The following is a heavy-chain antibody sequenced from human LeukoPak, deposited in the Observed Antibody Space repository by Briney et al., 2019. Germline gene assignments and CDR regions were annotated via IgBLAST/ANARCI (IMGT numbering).Heavy chain of an antibody. CDR3: ARTTTRGYDFWSGYRALGGFDY. CDR2: INHSGST. CDR1: GGSFSGYY. D-gene: IGHD3-3*01. Sequence: PSETLSLTCAVYGGSFSGYYWSWIRQPPGKGLEWIGEINHSGSTNYNPSLKSRVTISVDTSKNQCSLKLSSVTAADTAVYYCARTTTRGYDFWSGYRALGGFDYWGQGTLVTVSS. V-gene: IGHV4-34*01. J-gene: IGHJ4*02.